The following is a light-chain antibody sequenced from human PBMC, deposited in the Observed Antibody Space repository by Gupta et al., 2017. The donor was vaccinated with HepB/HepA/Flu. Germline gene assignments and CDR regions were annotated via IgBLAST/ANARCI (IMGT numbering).Light chain of an antibody. J-gene: IGLJ2*01. V-gene: IGLV2-14*03. CDR2: DVS. CDR1: SSDVGGYNS. Sequence: QSGLTQPASVSGSPGQSITISCTGTSSDVGGYNSVSWYQQYPGRAPKLLIYDVSNRPSGFSNRFSGSKTGNSASLTISGLQAEDEAVYYCTSFRSGSTLVIFGGGTELTVL. CDR3: TSFRSGSTLVI.